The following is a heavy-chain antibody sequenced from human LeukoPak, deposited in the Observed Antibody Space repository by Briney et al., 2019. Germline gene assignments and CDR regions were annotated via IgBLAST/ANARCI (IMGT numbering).Heavy chain of an antibody. CDR3: ARGAYNWNSYYFDY. V-gene: IGHV4-38-2*02. J-gene: IGHJ4*02. CDR2: IYHSGST. Sequence: PSETLSLTCTVSGYSISSGYYWGWIRQPPGKGLEWIGSIYHSGSTYYNPSLKSRVTISVDKSKNQFSLKLSSVTAADTAVYYCARGAYNWNSYYFDYWGQGTLVTVSS. CDR1: GYSISSGYY. D-gene: IGHD1-7*01.